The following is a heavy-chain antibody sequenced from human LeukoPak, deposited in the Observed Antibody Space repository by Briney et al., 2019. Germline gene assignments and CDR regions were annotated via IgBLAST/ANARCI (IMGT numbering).Heavy chain of an antibody. CDR2: IIPIFGTA. CDR1: GGTFISYA. D-gene: IGHD5-24*01. V-gene: IGHV1-69*01. CDR3: ASSRRDGYPYFDY. Sequence: ASVKVCCKASGGTFISYAISWVRQAPGQGLEWMGGIIPIFGTANYAQKFQGRVTITADESTSTAYMELSSLRSEDTAVYYCASSRRDGYPYFDYWGQGTLVTVSS. J-gene: IGHJ4*02.